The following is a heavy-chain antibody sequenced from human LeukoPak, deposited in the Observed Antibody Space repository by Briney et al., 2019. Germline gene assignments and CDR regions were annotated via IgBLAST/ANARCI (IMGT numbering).Heavy chain of an antibody. D-gene: IGHD2-15*01. CDR3: ARTPIGDYYNMDV. Sequence: SVKVSCKASGGTFSSDAISWVRQAPGQGLEWMGGIIPIFGTANYAQKFPDRVTVTADKSTSIAYMELSSLRSDDTAVYFCARTPIGDYYNMDVWGKGTTVTVSS. CDR1: GGTFSSDA. CDR2: IIPIFGTA. V-gene: IGHV1-69*06. J-gene: IGHJ6*03.